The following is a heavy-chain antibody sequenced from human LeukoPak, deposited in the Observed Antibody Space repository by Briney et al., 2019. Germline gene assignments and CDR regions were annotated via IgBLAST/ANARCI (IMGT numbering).Heavy chain of an antibody. V-gene: IGHV4-59*01. CDR3: AYSRAAAMALGY. J-gene: IGHJ4*02. Sequence: PSETLSLTCTVSGGSISSYYWSWIRQPPGKGLEWIGYIYYSGSTNYNPSLKSRVTISVGTSKNQFSLKLSSVTAADTAVYYCAYSRAAAMALGYWGQGTLVTVSS. D-gene: IGHD5-18*01. CDR1: GGSISSYY. CDR2: IYYSGST.